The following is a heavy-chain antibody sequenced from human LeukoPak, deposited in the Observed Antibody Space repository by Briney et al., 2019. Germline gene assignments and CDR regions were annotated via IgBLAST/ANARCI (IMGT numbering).Heavy chain of an antibody. CDR2: IYYSGST. CDR1: GGSISSGGYY. Sequence: PSETLSLTCTVSGGSISSGGYYWSWIRQHPGKGLEWIGYIYYSGSTYYNPSLKSRVTISVDTSKNQFSLKLSSVTAADTAVYYCARDRSTIYYGSGSSHWGQGTLVTVSS. D-gene: IGHD3-10*01. CDR3: ARDRSTIYYGSGSSH. V-gene: IGHV4-31*03. J-gene: IGHJ4*02.